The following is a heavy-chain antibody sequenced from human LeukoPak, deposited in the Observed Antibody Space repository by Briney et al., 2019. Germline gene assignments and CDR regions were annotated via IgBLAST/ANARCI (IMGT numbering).Heavy chain of an antibody. Sequence: PSETLSLTCTVSGGSISSYYLSWIRQPPGKGLEWIGYIYYSGSTNYNPSLKSRVTIPVDTSKNQFSLKLSSVTAADTAVYYCARGKSVAVAGYFDYWGQGTLVTVSS. V-gene: IGHV4-59*01. CDR3: ARGKSVAVAGYFDY. D-gene: IGHD6-19*01. CDR1: GGSISSYY. J-gene: IGHJ4*02. CDR2: IYYSGST.